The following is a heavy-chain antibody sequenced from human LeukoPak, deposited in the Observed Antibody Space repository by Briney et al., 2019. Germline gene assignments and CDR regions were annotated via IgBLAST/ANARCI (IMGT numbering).Heavy chain of an antibody. CDR3: ARDQRYYDSSGYSTHFDY. D-gene: IGHD3-22*01. CDR2: IYGGGST. Sequence: PGGSLRLSCAASRITVSSHYMSWVRLAPGKGLDWVSVIYGGGSTYYADSVKGRFTISRDNSKNTLYLHMNSLRAEDTAVYYCARDQRYYDSSGYSTHFDYWGQGTLVTVSS. J-gene: IGHJ4*02. CDR1: RITVSSHY. V-gene: IGHV3-66*01.